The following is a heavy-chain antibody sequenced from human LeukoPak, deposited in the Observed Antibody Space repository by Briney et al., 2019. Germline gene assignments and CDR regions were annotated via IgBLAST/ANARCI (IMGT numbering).Heavy chain of an antibody. CDR2: IYYSGIT. J-gene: IGHJ5*02. Sequence: SETLSLTCSLSGGSIISSSYYWAWIRQPPGMGLEWIGSIYYSGITYYNSSLKSRATVSVDTSRNQFFLHLISVTAADTAVYYCARRNGHSWDVGNWFDPWGQGTLVTVSS. CDR3: ARRNGHSWDVGNWFDP. V-gene: IGHV4-39*01. CDR1: GGSIISSSYY. D-gene: IGHD6-13*01.